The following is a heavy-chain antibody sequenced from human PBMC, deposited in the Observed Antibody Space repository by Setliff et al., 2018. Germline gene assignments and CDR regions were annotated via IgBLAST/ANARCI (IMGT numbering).Heavy chain of an antibody. CDR3: RFWSYVYKNDY. V-gene: IGHV4-34*01. D-gene: IGHD3-16*01. J-gene: IGHJ4*02. CDR2: TNPSGTT. Sequence: SETLSLTCTFYGGPFSDYYWGWVRQTPGKGLEWIAETNPSGTTNYIPSLKSRLTISVDTSKRQFSLKLNSVTAADTAVYYCRFWSYVYKNDYWAQGTLVTVSS. CDR1: GGPFSDYY.